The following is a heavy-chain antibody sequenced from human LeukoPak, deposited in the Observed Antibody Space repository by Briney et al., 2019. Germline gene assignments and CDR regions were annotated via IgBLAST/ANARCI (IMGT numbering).Heavy chain of an antibody. CDR3: ARDIYSGYDLEGYYFDY. Sequence: GGSLRLSCAASGFTFSSYAMHWVRQAPGKGLEWVAVISYDGSNKHYADSVKGRFTISRDNSKNTLYLQMNSLRAEDTAVYYCARDIYSGYDLEGYYFDYWGQGTLVTVSS. CDR1: GFTFSSYA. V-gene: IGHV3-30-3*01. D-gene: IGHD5-12*01. CDR2: ISYDGSNK. J-gene: IGHJ4*02.